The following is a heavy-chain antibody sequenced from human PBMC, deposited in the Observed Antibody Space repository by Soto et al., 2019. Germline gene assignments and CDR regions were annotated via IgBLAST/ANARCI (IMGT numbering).Heavy chain of an antibody. CDR1: GFTFSSYS. V-gene: IGHV3-21*01. D-gene: IGHD1-1*01. Sequence: GGSLRLSCAASGFTFSSYSMNWVRQAPGKGLEWVSSISSSSSYIYYADSVKGRFTISRDNAKNSLYLQMNSLRAEDTAVYYCARIGTTGTADYYYYGMDVWGQGTTVTVSS. CDR3: ARIGTTGTADYYYYGMDV. CDR2: ISSSSSYI. J-gene: IGHJ6*02.